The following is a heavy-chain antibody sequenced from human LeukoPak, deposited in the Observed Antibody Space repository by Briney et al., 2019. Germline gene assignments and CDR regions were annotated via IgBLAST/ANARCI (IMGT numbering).Heavy chain of an antibody. J-gene: IGHJ6*03. V-gene: IGHV1-2*02. D-gene: IGHD2-2*02. CDR1: GYTFTSYY. Sequence: GASVKVSCKASGYTFTSYYMHWVRQAPGQGLEWMGWINPNSGGTNYAQKFQGRVTMTRDTSISTAYMELSRLRSDDTAVYYCARVVTPFYCSSTSCYNEDYYYYYMDVWGKGTTVTVSS. CDR2: INPNSGGT. CDR3: ARVVTPFYCSSTSCYNEDYYYYYMDV.